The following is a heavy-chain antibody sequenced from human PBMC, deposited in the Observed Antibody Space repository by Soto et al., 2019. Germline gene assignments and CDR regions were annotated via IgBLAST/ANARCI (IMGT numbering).Heavy chain of an antibody. CDR3: VKDKWYSSGWLDY. D-gene: IGHD6-19*01. CDR2: ISSNGGST. CDR1: GFTFSSYA. V-gene: IGHV3-64D*08. J-gene: IGHJ4*02. Sequence: EGSLRLSCSASGFTFSSYAMHWVRQAPGKGLGYVSAISSNGGSTYYADSVKGRFTISRDNSKNTLYLQMSSLRAEDTAVYYCVKDKWYSSGWLDYWGQGTQVTVS.